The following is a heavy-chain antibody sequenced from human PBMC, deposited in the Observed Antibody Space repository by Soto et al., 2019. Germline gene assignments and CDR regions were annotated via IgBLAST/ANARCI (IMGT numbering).Heavy chain of an antibody. CDR2: ISSSSSYI. J-gene: IGHJ1*01. D-gene: IGHD3-22*01. V-gene: IGHV3-21*01. Sequence: GGSLRLSCAASGFTFSSYSMNWVRQAPGKGLEWVSSISSSSSYIYYADSVKGRFTISRDNAKNSLYLQMNSLRAEDTAVYYCARDRYLGPYDSSGYFHFFQHWGQGT. CDR3: ARDRYLGPYDSSGYFHFFQH. CDR1: GFTFSSYS.